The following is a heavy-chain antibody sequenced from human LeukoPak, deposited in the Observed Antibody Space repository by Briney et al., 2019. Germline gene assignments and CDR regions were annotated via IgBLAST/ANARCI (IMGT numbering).Heavy chain of an antibody. V-gene: IGHV6-1*01. J-gene: IGHJ4*02. CDR3: ARKGTVTTPFDY. CDR2: TYYRSKWYN. CDR1: GDSVSSNSAA. Sequence: SQTLSLTCAISGDSVSSNSAAWHWIRQSPSRGLEWLGRTYYRSKWYNDYAESVKSRITINSDTSKNPFSLHLNSVTPEDTAVYYCARKGTVTTPFDYWGQGNLVTVSS. D-gene: IGHD4-11*01.